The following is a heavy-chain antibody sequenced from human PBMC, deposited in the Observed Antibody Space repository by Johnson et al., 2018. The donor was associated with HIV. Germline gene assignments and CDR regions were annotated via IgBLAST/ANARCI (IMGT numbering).Heavy chain of an antibody. V-gene: IGHV3-20*04. CDR1: GFTFSSYG. CDR2: ITWNGGST. D-gene: IGHD5-18*01. Sequence: VQLVESGGGVVQPGRSLRVSCAASGFTFSSYGMSWVRQSPGKGLEWVSGITWNGGSTGYADSVKGRFTISRDNAKNSLYLQMNSLRAEDTALYYCARVKGYGIPNAFDIWGQGTMVTVSS. J-gene: IGHJ3*02. CDR3: ARVKGYGIPNAFDI.